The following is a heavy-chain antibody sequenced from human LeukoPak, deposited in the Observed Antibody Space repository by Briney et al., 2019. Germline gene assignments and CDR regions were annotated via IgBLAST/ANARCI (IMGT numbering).Heavy chain of an antibody. CDR2: IIPILGIA. Sequence: ASVKVSCKASGGTFSSYAISWVRQAPGQGLEWMGRIIPILGIANYAQKFQGRVTITADKSTSTDYMELSSLRSEDTAVYYCARAREWELRASWFDPWGQGTLVTVSS. J-gene: IGHJ5*02. V-gene: IGHV1-69*04. CDR1: GGTFSSYA. CDR3: ARAREWELRASWFDP. D-gene: IGHD1-26*01.